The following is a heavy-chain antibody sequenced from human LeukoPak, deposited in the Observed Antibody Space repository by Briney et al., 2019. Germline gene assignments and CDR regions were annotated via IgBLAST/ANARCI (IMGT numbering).Heavy chain of an antibody. CDR3: ARLGEKADFDY. CDR2: IWYDGSYK. V-gene: IGHV3-33*01. J-gene: IGHJ4*02. D-gene: IGHD3-16*01. Sequence: GGSLRLSCAASGFIFSNYGMHWVRQAPGKGLEWVAVIWYDGSYKYYADSVKGRFTMSRDNAKNSLYLQMNSLRAEDTAVYYCARLGEKADFDYWGQGTLVTVSS. CDR1: GFIFSNYG.